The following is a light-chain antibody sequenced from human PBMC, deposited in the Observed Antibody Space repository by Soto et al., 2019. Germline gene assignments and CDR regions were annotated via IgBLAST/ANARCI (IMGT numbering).Light chain of an antibody. CDR1: QSVSSN. J-gene: IGKJ4*01. CDR3: QQYNNWPPL. Sequence: IVLTQSPGTLSVSPGERATLSCRASQSVSSNLAWYQQKPGQAPRLLIYGASTRATGIPARFSGSGSGTEFTLTISSLQSEDFAVYYCQQYNNWPPLFGGGTKVDIK. CDR2: GAS. V-gene: IGKV3-15*01.